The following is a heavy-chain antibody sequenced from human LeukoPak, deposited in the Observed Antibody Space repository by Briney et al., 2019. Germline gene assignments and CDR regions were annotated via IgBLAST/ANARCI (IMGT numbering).Heavy chain of an antibody. CDR1: GGSISSYY. Sequence: PSETLSLTCTVSGGSISSYYWSWIRQPPGKGLEWIGEINQSGSTNYNPSLKSRVTISVDTSMNQFSLKLSSVTAADTAVYYCARLNWSNYYFDYWGQGTLVTVSS. D-gene: IGHD1-1*01. CDR3: ARLNWSNYYFDY. CDR2: INQSGST. V-gene: IGHV4-34*01. J-gene: IGHJ4*02.